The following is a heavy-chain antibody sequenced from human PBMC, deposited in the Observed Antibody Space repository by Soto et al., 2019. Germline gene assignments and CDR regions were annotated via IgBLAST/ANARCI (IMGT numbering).Heavy chain of an antibody. CDR3: AHSPDYDIVTGRVDC. CDR1: GFSLSTSGVA. D-gene: IGHD3-9*01. CDR2: IYWNDDK. Sequence: QITLKESGPTLVKPTQTLTLTCTFSGFSLSTSGVAVGWIRQPPGKALEWLALIYWNDDKRYSPSLKSRLTITEETSKNQLVHTMTNMDHVDTARYSGAHSPDYDIVTGRVDCWGQGTLVTVSS. J-gene: IGHJ4*02. V-gene: IGHV2-5*01.